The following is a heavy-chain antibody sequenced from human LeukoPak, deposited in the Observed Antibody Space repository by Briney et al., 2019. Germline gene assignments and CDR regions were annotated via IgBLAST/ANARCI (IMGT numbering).Heavy chain of an antibody. CDR1: GYSFISYW. CDR3: ARHATGSTSRIGY. J-gene: IGHJ4*02. CDR2: IYPVDSDT. V-gene: IGHV5-51*01. D-gene: IGHD1-7*01. Sequence: GESLQISCKGFGYSFISYWIAWVRQMPGKDLEWMGIIYPVDSDTRYSPSFQGQVTISADKSISTAYQQWSSLKASDTAMYYCARHATGSTSRIGYWGQGTLVTVSS.